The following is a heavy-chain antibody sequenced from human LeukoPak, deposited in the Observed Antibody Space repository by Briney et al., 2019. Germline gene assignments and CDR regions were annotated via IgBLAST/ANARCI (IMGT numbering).Heavy chain of an antibody. V-gene: IGHV3-7*03. CDR2: INHNGNVN. D-gene: IGHD3-16*01. CDR1: GFTFSSYW. J-gene: IGHJ6*02. Sequence: PGGSLRLSCAASGFTFSSYWMNWARQAPGKGLEWVASINHNGNVNYYVDSAKGRFTISRDNAKNSLYLQMSNLRAKDTAVYFCARGGGLDVWGQGATVTVSS. CDR3: ARGGGLDV.